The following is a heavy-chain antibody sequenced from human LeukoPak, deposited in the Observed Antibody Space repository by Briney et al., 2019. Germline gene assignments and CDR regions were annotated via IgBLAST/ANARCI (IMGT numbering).Heavy chain of an antibody. CDR2: IYYSGST. V-gene: IGHV4-39*01. J-gene: IGHJ4*02. CDR1: GGSISSSTHY. Sequence: SETLSLTCTVSGGSISSSTHYWGWIRQPPGKGLECIGTIYYSGSTYYNPSLKSRATISVDTSKNQFSLKLGSVTAADTAVYYCVRQTYGSGSYYNLDCWGQGTLVTVSS. D-gene: IGHD3-10*01. CDR3: VRQTYGSGSYYNLDC.